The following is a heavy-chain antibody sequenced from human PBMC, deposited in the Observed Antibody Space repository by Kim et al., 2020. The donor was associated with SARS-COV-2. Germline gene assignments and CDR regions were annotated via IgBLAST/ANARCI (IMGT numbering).Heavy chain of an antibody. CDR1: GGTFSSYA. D-gene: IGHD6-13*01. CDR2: IIPILGIA. Sequence: SVKVSCKASGGTFSSYAISWVRQAPGQGLEWMGRIIPILGIANYAQKFQGRVTITADKSTSTAYMELSSLRSEDTAVYYCATPTPPLRAAAGTGLGYWGQGTLVTVSS. J-gene: IGHJ4*02. V-gene: IGHV1-69*04. CDR3: ATPTPPLRAAAGTGLGY.